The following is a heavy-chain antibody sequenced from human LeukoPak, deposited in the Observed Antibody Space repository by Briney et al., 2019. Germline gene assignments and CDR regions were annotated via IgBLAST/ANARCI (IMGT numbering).Heavy chain of an antibody. J-gene: IGHJ5*02. CDR1: GFTFSSYW. CDR2: INSDGSST. D-gene: IGHD3-10*01. CDR3: ASAGRYGSGSYS. Sequence: GGSLRLSCAASGFTFSSYWMHWVRQAPGKGLVWVSRINSDGSSTSYADSVKGRFTISRDNAKNTLYLQMNSLRAEDTAVYYCASAGRYGSGSYSWGQGTLVTVSS. V-gene: IGHV3-74*01.